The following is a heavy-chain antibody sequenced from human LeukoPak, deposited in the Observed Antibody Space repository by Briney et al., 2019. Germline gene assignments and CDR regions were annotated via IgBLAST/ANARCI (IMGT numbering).Heavy chain of an antibody. Sequence: HPGGSLRLSCAASGFTFSSYWMPWVRQAPGKGLVWVSRINSDGGSTSYADSVKGRFTISRDNAKNTLYLQMNSLRAEDTAVYYCARYDFGGNSFLSFDPWGQGTLVTVSS. J-gene: IGHJ5*02. CDR3: ARYDFGGNSFLSFDP. D-gene: IGHD4-23*01. V-gene: IGHV3-74*01. CDR1: GFTFSSYW. CDR2: INSDGGST.